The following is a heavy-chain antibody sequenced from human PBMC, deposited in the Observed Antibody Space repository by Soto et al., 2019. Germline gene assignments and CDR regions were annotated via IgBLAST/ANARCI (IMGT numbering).Heavy chain of an antibody. Sequence: QVQLVQSGAEVKKPGSSVKVSCKASGGPFSSYAISWVRQAPGQGLEWMGGIIPIFGTANYAQKFQGRVTMTADESTSTAYMELSSLRSEDTAVYYCARFLYGRGVFDYWGQGTLVTGSS. CDR2: IIPIFGTA. CDR3: ARFLYGRGVFDY. CDR1: GGPFSSYA. D-gene: IGHD2-8*01. V-gene: IGHV1-69*12. J-gene: IGHJ4*02.